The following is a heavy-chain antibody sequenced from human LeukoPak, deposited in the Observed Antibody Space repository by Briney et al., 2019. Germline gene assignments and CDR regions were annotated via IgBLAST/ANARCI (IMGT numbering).Heavy chain of an antibody. Sequence: ASVKVSCKASGYTFTSYYMHWVRQAPGQGLEWMGIINPSGGSTSYAQKFQGRVTMTRDTSTSTVYMELSSLRSEDTAVYYCARDLGEWLSLYYSDYWGQGTLVTVSS. CDR3: ARDLGEWLSLYYSDY. CDR2: INPSGGST. CDR1: GYTFTSYY. D-gene: IGHD3-3*01. J-gene: IGHJ4*02. V-gene: IGHV1-46*01.